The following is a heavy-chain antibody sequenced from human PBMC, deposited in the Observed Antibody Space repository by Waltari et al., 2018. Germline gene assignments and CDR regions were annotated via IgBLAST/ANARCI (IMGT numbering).Heavy chain of an antibody. CDR2: INPSGGSA. CDR1: GDTFANFH. Sequence: QVQLVQSGAEVKKPGASVNISCKASGDTFANFHIPWVRRAPGHGLEWMGKINPSGGSAGYPQKFQGRITMTREMSTGTVYMELSSLTYEDTAVYFCARVAPGPYYFDSWGQGTLVTVSS. J-gene: IGHJ4*02. V-gene: IGHV1-46*01. CDR3: ARVAPGPYYFDS.